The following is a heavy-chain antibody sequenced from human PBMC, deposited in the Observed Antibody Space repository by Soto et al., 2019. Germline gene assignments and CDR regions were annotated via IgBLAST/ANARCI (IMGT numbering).Heavy chain of an antibody. V-gene: IGHV3-23*01. Sequence: PVGSLILSCVVSGFPMTSNVLIWVRKAPGKGLEWVSAISPNGQGIWYADSVKGRFTISRDISRNTVFLQMDSLRAEDTAVYYCAKDRQYPRDYFHYWGQGTLVNVSA. CDR1: GFPMTSNV. J-gene: IGHJ4*02. D-gene: IGHD4-4*01. CDR3: AKDRQYPRDYFHY. CDR2: ISPNGQGI.